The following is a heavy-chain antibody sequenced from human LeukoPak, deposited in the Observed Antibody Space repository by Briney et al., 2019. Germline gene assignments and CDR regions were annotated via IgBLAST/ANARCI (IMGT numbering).Heavy chain of an antibody. CDR3: ARAVGGDGSGSL. Sequence: SETLSLTCTVSGDSISTYYWSWIRQPPGKGLEWIGYIYYRVTSDYNPSLKSRVSMSVDMSTRQISLKLSSVTAADTAVYYCARAVGGDGSGSLWGPGTLVTVSS. CDR2: IYYRVTS. V-gene: IGHV4-59*01. J-gene: IGHJ4*02. D-gene: IGHD3-10*01. CDR1: GDSISTYY.